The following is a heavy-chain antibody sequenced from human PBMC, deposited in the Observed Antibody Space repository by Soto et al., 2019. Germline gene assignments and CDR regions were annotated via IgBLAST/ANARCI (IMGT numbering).Heavy chain of an antibody. CDR3: ARHWATTSRDYYSGMDV. D-gene: IGHD1-26*01. CDR1: GYSFTSYW. Sequence: PGESLKISCKGSGYSFTSYWIGWVRQMPGKGLEWMGIIYPGDSDTRYSPSFQGQVTISADKSISTAYLQWSSLKASDTAIYYCARHWATTSRDYYSGMDVWGQGISVTVSS. CDR2: IYPGDSDT. V-gene: IGHV5-51*01. J-gene: IGHJ6*02.